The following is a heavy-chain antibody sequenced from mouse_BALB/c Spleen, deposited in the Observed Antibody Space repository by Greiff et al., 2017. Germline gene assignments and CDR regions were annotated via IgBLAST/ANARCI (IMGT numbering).Heavy chain of an antibody. CDR3: AREGYGNRFAY. CDR1: GFTFSSYA. D-gene: IGHD2-1*01. J-gene: IGHJ3*01. V-gene: IGHV5-6-5*01. Sequence: EVKLVESGGGLVKPGGSLKLSCAASGFTFSSYAMSWVRQTPEKRLEWVASISSGGSTYYPDSVKGRFTISRDNARNILYLQMSSLRSEDTAMYYCAREGYGNRFAYWGQGTLVTVSA. CDR2: ISSGGST.